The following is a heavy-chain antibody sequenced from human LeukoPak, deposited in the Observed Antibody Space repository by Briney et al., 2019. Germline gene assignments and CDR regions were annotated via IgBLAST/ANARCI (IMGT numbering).Heavy chain of an antibody. CDR2: MNQDGNQK. Sequence: GGSLRLSCAASGFSFSSYWMTWVRQAPGKGLEWVANMNQDGNQKYYVDSVKGRFTISRDNAKNSLCLQMDSLRAEDTAAYFCATGTSTYVSWGQGALVTVSS. V-gene: IGHV3-7*03. CDR3: ATGTSTYVS. J-gene: IGHJ5*02. D-gene: IGHD3-10*02. CDR1: GFSFSSYW.